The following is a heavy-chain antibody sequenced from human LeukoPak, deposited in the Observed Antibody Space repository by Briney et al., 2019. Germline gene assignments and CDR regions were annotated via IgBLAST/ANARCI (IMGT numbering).Heavy chain of an antibody. CDR3: ARDGVNYGSGSYFDF. Sequence: PSETLSLTCTVSGDSIRSYHWNWIRQPPGKGLEWIGSTHYSGSGNHNPSLKSRLTISVDTSKNQVSLKLSSVTAADTAVYYCARDGVNYGSGSYFDFWGQGTLVTVSP. CDR1: GDSIRSYH. V-gene: IGHV4-59*01. D-gene: IGHD3-10*01. J-gene: IGHJ4*02. CDR2: THYSGSG.